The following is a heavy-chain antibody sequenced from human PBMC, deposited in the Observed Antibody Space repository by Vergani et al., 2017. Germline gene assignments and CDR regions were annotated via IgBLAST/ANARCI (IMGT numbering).Heavy chain of an antibody. J-gene: IGHJ4*02. Sequence: EVQLLESGGGLVQPGGSLRLSCAASGFTFSSYWMSWVRQAPGKGLEWVANIKQDGSEKYYVDSEKGRFTISRDNAKNSLYLQMNSLRAEDTAVYYCARDSNLPYCSSTSCYPDYWGQGTLVTVSS. V-gene: IGHV3-7*01. CDR3: ARDSNLPYCSSTSCYPDY. CDR1: GFTFSSYW. D-gene: IGHD2-2*01. CDR2: IKQDGSEK.